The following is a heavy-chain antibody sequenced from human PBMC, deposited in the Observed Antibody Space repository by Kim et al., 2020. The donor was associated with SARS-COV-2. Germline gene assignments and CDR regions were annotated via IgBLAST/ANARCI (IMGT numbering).Heavy chain of an antibody. V-gene: IGHV1-2*06. Sequence: ASVKVSCKASGYTFTGYYMHWVRQAPGQGLEWMGRINPNSGGTNYAQKFQGRVTMTRDTSISTAYMELSRLRSDDTAVYYCARDPKHSSGWYTGIDYWGQGTLVTVSS. D-gene: IGHD6-19*01. J-gene: IGHJ4*02. CDR1: GYTFTGYY. CDR3: ARDPKHSSGWYTGIDY. CDR2: INPNSGGT.